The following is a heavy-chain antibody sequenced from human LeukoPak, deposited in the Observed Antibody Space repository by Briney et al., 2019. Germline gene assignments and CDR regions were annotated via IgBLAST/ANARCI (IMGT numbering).Heavy chain of an antibody. CDR3: ARGIDY. CDR2: IKQDGSDK. V-gene: IGHV3-7*03. J-gene: IGHJ4*02. CDR1: GFTFTTYW. Sequence: PGGSLRLSCAASGFTFTTYWMTWVRQAPGKGLEWVANIKQDGSDKYYVDSVKGRFTISRDNARKSVYLQMNSLRVEDTAVYYCARGIDYWGRGTLVTVSS.